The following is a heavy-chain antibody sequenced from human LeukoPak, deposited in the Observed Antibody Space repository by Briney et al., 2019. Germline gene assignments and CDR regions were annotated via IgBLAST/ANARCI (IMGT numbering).Heavy chain of an antibody. CDR1: GFTVSSNY. Sequence: GGSLRLSCAASGFTVSSNYMSWVRQAPGKGLEWVSILYSAGSTYYADSVRGRFTIARDGSKNTVFLQMNSLRAEDTAVYYCASGGMGARKYYSDPFHYWGRGTLVTVSS. V-gene: IGHV3-53*01. CDR2: LYSAGST. D-gene: IGHD3-10*01. CDR3: ASGGMGARKYYSDPFHY. J-gene: IGHJ4*02.